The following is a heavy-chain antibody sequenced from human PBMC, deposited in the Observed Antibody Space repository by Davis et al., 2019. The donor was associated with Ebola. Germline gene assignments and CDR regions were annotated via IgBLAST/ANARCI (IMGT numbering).Heavy chain of an antibody. J-gene: IGHJ4*02. V-gene: IGHV3-30-3*01. CDR1: GFTFSSYA. Sequence: PGGSLRLSCAASGFTFSSYAIYWVRQAPGKGLEWVALISYDGSNKNSADSVKGRFTISRDNLKNTLYLQMNSLRAEDTAVYYCARAWLQFPDYWGQGTLVTVSS. CDR3: ARAWLQFPDY. D-gene: IGHD5-24*01. CDR2: ISYDGSNK.